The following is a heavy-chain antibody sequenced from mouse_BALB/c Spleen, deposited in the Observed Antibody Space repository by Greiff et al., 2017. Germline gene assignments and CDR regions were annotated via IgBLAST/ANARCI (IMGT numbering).Heavy chain of an antibody. CDR3: ARDKGGHFDY. J-gene: IGHJ2*01. Sequence: EVQLVESGGGLVQPGGSLRLSCATSGFTFTDYYMSWVRQPPGKALEWLGFIRNKANGYTTEYSASVKGRFTISRDNSQSILYLQMNTLRAEDSATYYCARDKGGHFDYWGQGTTLTVSS. D-gene: IGHD1-1*02. CDR2: IRNKANGYTT. V-gene: IGHV7-3*02. CDR1: GFTFTDYY.